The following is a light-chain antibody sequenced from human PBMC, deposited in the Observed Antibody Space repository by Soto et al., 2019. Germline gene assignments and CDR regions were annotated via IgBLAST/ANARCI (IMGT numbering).Light chain of an antibody. CDR2: GAS. J-gene: IGKJ2*01. V-gene: IGKV3-15*01. CDR3: QQYDSWPPSYT. CDR1: QSVGSY. Sequence: EIVMTQSPATLSVSLGDRATLSCRASQSVGSYLAWYQQKPGQAPRLLIYGASTRATGIPARFSGSGSETDSTLTISSLQSEDFAVYYCQQYDSWPPSYTFGQGTKLEIK.